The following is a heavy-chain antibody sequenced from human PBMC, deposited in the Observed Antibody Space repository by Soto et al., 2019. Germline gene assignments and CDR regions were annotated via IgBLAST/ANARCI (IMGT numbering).Heavy chain of an antibody. J-gene: IGHJ4*02. CDR1: GGSITYGGYY. CDR3: ARGASVFDY. V-gene: IGHV4-31*03. Sequence: QVQLKESGPGLVKPSQTLSLTCTVSGGSITYGGYYWTWSRQQPGKGLEWIGRVYHNGDTDFNPSLKSRLTMSVDTSRNQFSLTVNSVTAADTAVYFCARGASVFDYWGQGALVTVSS. CDR2: VYHNGDT.